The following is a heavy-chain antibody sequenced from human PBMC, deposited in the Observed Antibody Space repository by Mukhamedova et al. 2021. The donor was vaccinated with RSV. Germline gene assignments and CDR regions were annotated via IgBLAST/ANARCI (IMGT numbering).Heavy chain of an antibody. Sequence: GQGLEWMGGIIPIPGIANYAQKFQGRVTITADESTSTAYMELSSLRSEDTAAYYCARGCSSTSSTPDHYHYYMDVWGQGTTVTVSS. CDR2: IIPIPGIA. J-gene: IGHJ6*03. V-gene: IGHV1-69*10. CDR3: ARGCSSTSSTPDHYHYYMDV. D-gene: IGHD2-2*01.